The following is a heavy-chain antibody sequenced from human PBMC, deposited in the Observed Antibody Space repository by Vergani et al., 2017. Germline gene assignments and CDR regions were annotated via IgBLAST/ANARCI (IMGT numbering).Heavy chain of an antibody. CDR2: ISGHGDRT. CDR3: AKVRVPAAIRGFFDY. V-gene: IGHV3-23*01. D-gene: IGHD2-2*02. CDR1: GFTFSNSA. J-gene: IGHJ4*02. Sequence: EVHLLESGGGQVGAGGSLSPSCVAPGFTFSNSAMSWVRQTSGKGLEWVSAISGHGDRTYYADSVKGRFTISRDNSKNTCYLQMNSLKAEDRATYYCAKVRVPAAIRGFFDYWGQGTLVTVSS.